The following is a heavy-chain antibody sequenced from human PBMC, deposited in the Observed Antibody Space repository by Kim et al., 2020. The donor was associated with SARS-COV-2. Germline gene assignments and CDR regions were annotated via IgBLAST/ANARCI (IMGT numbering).Heavy chain of an antibody. D-gene: IGHD2-2*01. J-gene: IGHJ6*02. CDR2: ISYDGNNE. CDR1: GFTFSSYA. V-gene: IGHV3-30-3*01. Sequence: GGSLRLSCAASGFTFSSYAMHWVRQAPGKGLEWVAVISYDGNNEYYADSVKGRFTISRDNSKSTLYMQMNSLRAGDTAVYYCARDQFSSQDMPGCMDVWGQGATVTVSS. CDR3: ARDQFSSQDMPGCMDV.